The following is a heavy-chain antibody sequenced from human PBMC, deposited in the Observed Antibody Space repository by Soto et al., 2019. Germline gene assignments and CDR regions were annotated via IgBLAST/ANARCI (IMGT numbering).Heavy chain of an antibody. D-gene: IGHD2-21*01. CDR2: ISPGGDKK. V-gene: IGHV3-30-3*01. Sequence: QVQLVESGGGVVQPGRSLRLSCAASGFTFSSHVMHWVRQAPGKGLEWLAIISPGGDKKYYAGSVKGRFTVSRDNSKNTVDLQMNSLTSEDTAVYYCARDLSDHYSCDSWGQGTLVTVSP. CDR3: ARDLSDHYSCDS. CDR1: GFTFSSHV. J-gene: IGHJ4*02.